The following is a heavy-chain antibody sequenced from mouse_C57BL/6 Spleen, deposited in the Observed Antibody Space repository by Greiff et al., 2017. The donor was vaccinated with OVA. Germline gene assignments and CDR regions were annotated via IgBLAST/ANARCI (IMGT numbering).Heavy chain of an antibody. D-gene: IGHD3-1*01. Sequence: QVHVKQPGAELVRPGSSVKLSCKASGYTFTSYWMDWVKQRPGQGLEWIGNIYPSDSETHYNQKFKDKATLTVDKSSRTAYMQLSSLTSEDSAVYYCARSGAYWGQGTLVTVSA. J-gene: IGHJ3*01. CDR2: IYPSDSET. V-gene: IGHV1-61*01. CDR3: ARSGAY. CDR1: GYTFTSYW.